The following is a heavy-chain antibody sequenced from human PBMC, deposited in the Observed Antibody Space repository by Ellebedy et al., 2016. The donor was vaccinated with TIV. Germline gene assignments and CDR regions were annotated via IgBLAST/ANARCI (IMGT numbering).Heavy chain of an antibody. D-gene: IGHD2-15*01. CDR3: VRDKMVDATTGSKFDY. CDR2: IKEDGGEK. V-gene: IGHV3-7*01. Sequence: GESLKISXAASGFTFSNFWMSWVRQAPGKGLEWVANIKEDGGEKYYVDSVKGRFTVSRDNDKTSLYLQMNSLRAEGTDTAVYYCVRDKMVDATTGSKFDYWGQGTLVTVSS. J-gene: IGHJ4*02. CDR1: GFTFSNFW.